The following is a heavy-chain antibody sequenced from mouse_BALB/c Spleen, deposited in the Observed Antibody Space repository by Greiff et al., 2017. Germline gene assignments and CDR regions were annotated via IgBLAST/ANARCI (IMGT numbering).Heavy chain of an antibody. CDR3: ARSFITTGGMDY. V-gene: IGHV1-69*02. Sequence: QVQLQQPGAELVKPGAPVKLSCKASGYTFTSYWMNWVKQRPGRGLEWIGRIDPSDSETHYNQKFKDKATLTVDKSSSTAYIQLSSLTSEDSAVYYCARSFITTGGMDYWGQGTSVTVSS. D-gene: IGHD1-1*01. CDR2: IDPSDSET. CDR1: GYTFTSYW. J-gene: IGHJ4*01.